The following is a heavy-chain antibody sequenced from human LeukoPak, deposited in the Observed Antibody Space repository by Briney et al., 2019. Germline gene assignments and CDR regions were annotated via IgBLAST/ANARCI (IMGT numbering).Heavy chain of an antibody. CDR2: IYYSGST. D-gene: IGHD3-3*01. J-gene: IGHJ4*02. V-gene: IGHV4-39*07. CDR3: ARFLPWDFQPQGGYYFDY. Sequence: SETLSLTCTVSGGSISSSSYYWGWIRQPPGKGLEWIGSIYYSGSTNYNPSLKSRVTISVDTSKNQFSLKLSSVTAADTAVYYCARFLPWDFQPQGGYYFDYWGQGTLVTVSS. CDR1: GGSISSSSYY.